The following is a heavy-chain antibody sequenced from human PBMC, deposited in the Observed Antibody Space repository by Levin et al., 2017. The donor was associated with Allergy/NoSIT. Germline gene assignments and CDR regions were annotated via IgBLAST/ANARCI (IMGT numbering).Heavy chain of an antibody. D-gene: IGHD1-14*01. CDR2: ISRTSRDI. CDR3: AKSLAEDKDWFDP. J-gene: IGHJ5*02. CDR1: GFAFNSFS. V-gene: IGHV3-21*01. Sequence: GGSLRLSCAASGFAFNSFSMNWVRQAPGKGLEWVSSISRTSRDIFYADSVKGRFTVSRDNAANSLYLQMNSLRAEDTAVYYCAKSLAEDKDWFDPWGQGTLVTVSS.